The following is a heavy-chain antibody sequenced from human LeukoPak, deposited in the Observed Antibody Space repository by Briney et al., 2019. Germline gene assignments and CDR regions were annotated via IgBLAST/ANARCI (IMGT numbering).Heavy chain of an antibody. V-gene: IGHV3-23*01. CDR1: GLTFSTYA. CDR2: INHSDTYT. D-gene: IGHD3-22*01. Sequence: PGGSLRLSCAASGLTFSTYAMTWVRQAPGKGLEWISVINHSDTYTNYADSVKGRFTISRDNAKNTLFLQMNSLRAEDTAVYFCAKHFRIGGYYRPDAFDMWGQGTLVTVSS. CDR3: AKHFRIGGYYRPDAFDM. J-gene: IGHJ3*02.